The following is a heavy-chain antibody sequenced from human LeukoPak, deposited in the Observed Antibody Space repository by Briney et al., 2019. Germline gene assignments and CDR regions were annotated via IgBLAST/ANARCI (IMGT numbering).Heavy chain of an antibody. D-gene: IGHD6-13*01. CDR2: ISSSGSTI. Sequence: PGGSLRLSCAASGFTFSSYEMNWVRQAPGKGLEWVSYISSSGSTIYYADSVKGRFTISRDNAKNSLYLQMNSLRAEDTAVYYCAREGDSSSWKCYYYYGMDVWGQGTTVTVSS. CDR3: AREGDSSSWKCYYYYGMDV. V-gene: IGHV3-48*03. J-gene: IGHJ6*02. CDR1: GFTFSSYE.